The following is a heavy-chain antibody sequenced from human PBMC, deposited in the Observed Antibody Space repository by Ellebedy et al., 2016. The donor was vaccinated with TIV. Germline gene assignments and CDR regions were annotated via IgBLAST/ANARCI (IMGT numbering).Heavy chain of an antibody. Sequence: PGGSLRLSCAASGFTFTNYWMHWVRQAPGKGLVWVSRINVDGTSTNYADSVKGRFTISRDNTKNTLYLQMNSLRAEDTAVYYCASPDSGSYYIYWGQGTLVTVSS. V-gene: IGHV3-74*01. D-gene: IGHD1-26*01. CDR2: INVDGTST. J-gene: IGHJ4*02. CDR3: ASPDSGSYYIY. CDR1: GFTFTNYW.